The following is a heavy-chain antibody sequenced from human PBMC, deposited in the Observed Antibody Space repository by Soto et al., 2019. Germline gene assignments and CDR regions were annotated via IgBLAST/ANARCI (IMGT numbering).Heavy chain of an antibody. J-gene: IGHJ5*02. Sequence: QVHLVQSGVEVKTPGASVKVSCQASGYTFFTYDISWVRQAPGQGLEWMGWISTYSGDTKYAQKFQGRATITTDTSTTTAYLELSSLTSDDTAVYYCARHHGPTTSENWFDPWGQGTLVTVSS. CDR1: GYTFFTYD. CDR3: ARHHGPTTSENWFDP. D-gene: IGHD5-12*01. V-gene: IGHV1-18*01. CDR2: ISTYSGDT.